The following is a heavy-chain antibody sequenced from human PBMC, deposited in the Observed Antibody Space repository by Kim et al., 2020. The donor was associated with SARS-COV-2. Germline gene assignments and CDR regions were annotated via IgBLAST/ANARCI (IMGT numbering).Heavy chain of an antibody. J-gene: IGHJ4*02. D-gene: IGHD1-26*01. CDR2: ISYDGSNK. Sequence: GGSLRLSCAASGFTFSSYAMHWVRPAPGKGLEWVAVISYDGSNKYYADSVKGRFTISRDNSKNTLYLQMNSLRAEDTAVYYCARASSGSCFGPLDYWGQG. V-gene: IGHV3-30-3*01. CDR3: ARASSGSCFGPLDY. CDR1: GFTFSSYA.